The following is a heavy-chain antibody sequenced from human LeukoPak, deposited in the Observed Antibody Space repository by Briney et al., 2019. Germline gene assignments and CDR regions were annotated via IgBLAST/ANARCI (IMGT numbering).Heavy chain of an antibody. Sequence: SETLSLTCTVSGGSISSYYWSWVRQPPGKGLEWIGYLYYSGSTNYNPSLKSRVTISVDTSKNQFSLKLSSVTAADTAVYYCARALSGSYYGIHAFDIWGQGTMVTVSS. D-gene: IGHD1-26*01. CDR2: LYYSGST. V-gene: IGHV4-59*01. CDR1: GGSISSYY. CDR3: ARALSGSYYGIHAFDI. J-gene: IGHJ3*02.